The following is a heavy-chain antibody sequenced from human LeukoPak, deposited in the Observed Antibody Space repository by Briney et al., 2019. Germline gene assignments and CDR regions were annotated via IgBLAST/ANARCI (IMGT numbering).Heavy chain of an antibody. CDR2: ISGSGGST. J-gene: IGHJ4*02. D-gene: IGHD6-13*01. CDR3: AKTRPLDSSSWSHGDY. V-gene: IGHV3-23*01. Sequence: GGSLRLSCAASGFTFSSYAMSWVRQAPGKGLEWVSAISGSGGSTYYGDSVKGRFTISRDNSKNTLYLQMNSLRAEDTAVYYCAKTRPLDSSSWSHGDYWGQGTLVTVSS. CDR1: GFTFSSYA.